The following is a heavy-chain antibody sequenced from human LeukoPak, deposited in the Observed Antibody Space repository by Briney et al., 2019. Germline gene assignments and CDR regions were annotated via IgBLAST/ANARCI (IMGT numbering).Heavy chain of an antibody. Sequence: SETLSLTCTVSGGSISSSSYYWGWIRQPPGKGLEWIGTIYYSGSTNYNPSLKSRVTISVDTSKNQFSLKLSSVTAADTAVYYCARIPPHSSSGSWVVVGSYFDYWGQGTPVTVSS. CDR2: IYYSGST. CDR1: GGSISSSSYY. D-gene: IGHD6-25*01. V-gene: IGHV4-61*05. CDR3: ARIPPHSSSGSWVVVGSYFDY. J-gene: IGHJ4*02.